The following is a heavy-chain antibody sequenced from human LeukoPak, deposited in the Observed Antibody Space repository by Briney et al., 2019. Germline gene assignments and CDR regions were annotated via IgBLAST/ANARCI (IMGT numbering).Heavy chain of an antibody. Sequence: GGSLRLSCAAPGFTFSTYGMHWVRQAPGKGLEWVAVIWNDGSNKYYADSVKGRFTISRDNSENTLYLQMNSLRAEDTAVYSCARASGPFDYWGQGTLVTVSS. J-gene: IGHJ4*02. V-gene: IGHV3-33*01. CDR1: GFTFSTYG. CDR3: ARASGPFDY. D-gene: IGHD3-10*01. CDR2: IWNDGSNK.